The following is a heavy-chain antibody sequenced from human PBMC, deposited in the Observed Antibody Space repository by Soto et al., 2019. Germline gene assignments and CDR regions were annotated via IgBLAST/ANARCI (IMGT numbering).Heavy chain of an antibody. CDR2: ISNDGSNK. CDR1: GFIFNNFA. Sequence: QVQLLESGGGVVQPGRSLRLSFAASGFIFNNFAMHWVRQAPGKGLEWLASISNDGSNKYYTDSVKGRFTISRDNSKNTLYLQMNSLRPEDTAMYSCARVTTAWGAGRYWGQGTLVTVSS. CDR3: ARVTTAWGAGRY. V-gene: IGHV3-30-3*01. D-gene: IGHD2-21*02. J-gene: IGHJ4*02.